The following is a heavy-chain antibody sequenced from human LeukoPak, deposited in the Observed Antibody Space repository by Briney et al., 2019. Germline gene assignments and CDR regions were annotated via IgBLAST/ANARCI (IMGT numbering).Heavy chain of an antibody. CDR3: ARGGAAAGTGGLDY. CDR1: GGSISSYY. J-gene: IGHJ4*02. Sequence: KPSETLSLTCTVSGGSISSYYWSWIRQPPGKGPEWIGYIYYSGSTNYNPSLKSRVTISVDTSKNQFSLKLSSVTAADTAVYYCARGGAAAGTGGLDYWGQGTLVTVSS. CDR2: IYYSGST. V-gene: IGHV4-59*01. D-gene: IGHD6-13*01.